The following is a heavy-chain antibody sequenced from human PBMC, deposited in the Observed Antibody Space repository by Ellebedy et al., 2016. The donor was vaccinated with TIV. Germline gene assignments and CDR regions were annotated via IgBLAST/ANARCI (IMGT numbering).Heavy chain of an antibody. CDR3: ARLRQSRDRSHWYFDL. D-gene: IGHD1-14*01. CDR1: GGSFSSYY. J-gene: IGHJ2*01. CDR2: IFMSGST. Sequence: SETLSLTXTVSGGSFSSYYWSWIRQSAGKGLEWIGRIFMSGSTTYNPSLKNRVTMPVDASTTQLSLNLSSVTAADTAVYFCARLRQSRDRSHWYFDLWGRGTLVTVSS. V-gene: IGHV4-4*07.